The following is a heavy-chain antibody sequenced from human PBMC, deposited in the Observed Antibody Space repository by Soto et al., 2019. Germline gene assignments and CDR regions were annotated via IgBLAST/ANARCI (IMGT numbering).Heavy chain of an antibody. D-gene: IGHD2-2*01. V-gene: IGHV1-46*01. Sequence: QVQLVQSGAEVTRPGASVKVSCKASGYSFISHYIHWVRQAPGQGLEWMGFINPSGGSATLAQKFQGRVTMTRDTSNTTVYMELRSLRSEYAAVYYCARDYLSSKLSLSYFDFWGQGTLVTVSS. CDR1: GYSFISHY. J-gene: IGHJ4*02. CDR2: INPSGGSA. CDR3: ARDYLSSKLSLSYFDF.